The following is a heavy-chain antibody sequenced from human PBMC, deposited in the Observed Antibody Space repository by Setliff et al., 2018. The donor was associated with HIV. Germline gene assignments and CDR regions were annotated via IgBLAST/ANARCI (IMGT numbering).Heavy chain of an antibody. D-gene: IGHD2-15*01. Sequence: SETLSLTCVVSDDSFSNYDWTWIRQPPGKALEWIGYISSSGTTNYNPSLRSRVTISIETSNTRFSLWLRSVTAADTATYFCARLGRAVDDGGSSLRLDFWGQGMLVTVSS. CDR3: ARLGRAVDDGGSSLRLDF. J-gene: IGHJ4*02. CDR2: ISSSGTT. V-gene: IGHV4-4*09. CDR1: DDSFSNYD.